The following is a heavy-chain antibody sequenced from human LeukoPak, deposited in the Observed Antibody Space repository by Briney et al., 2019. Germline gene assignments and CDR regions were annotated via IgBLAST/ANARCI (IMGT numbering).Heavy chain of an antibody. CDR3: ARGSPYDSSGYYYDWFDP. Sequence: ASVKVSCKASGYTFTSYGISWVRQAPGQGLEWMGWISAYNGNTNYAQKLQGRVTMTTDTSTSTAYMELRSLRSDDTAVYYCARGSPYDSSGYYYDWFDPWGRGTLVIVSS. D-gene: IGHD3-22*01. V-gene: IGHV1-18*01. J-gene: IGHJ5*02. CDR2: ISAYNGNT. CDR1: GYTFTSYG.